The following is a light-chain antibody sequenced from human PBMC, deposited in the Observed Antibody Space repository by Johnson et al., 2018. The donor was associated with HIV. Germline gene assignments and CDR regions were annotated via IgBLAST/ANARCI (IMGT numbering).Light chain of an antibody. CDR1: SSNIGNNY. CDR3: GTWDTSLSAGGV. V-gene: IGLV1-51*02. CDR2: ENS. J-gene: IGLJ1*01. Sequence: QSVLTQPPSVSAAPGQKVTISCSGSSSNIGNNYVSWYQQLPGTAPKLLIYENSKRPSGIPDRFSGSKSGTSATLGITGLQTGDEADYYFGTWDTSLSAGGVFGSGTKVTVL.